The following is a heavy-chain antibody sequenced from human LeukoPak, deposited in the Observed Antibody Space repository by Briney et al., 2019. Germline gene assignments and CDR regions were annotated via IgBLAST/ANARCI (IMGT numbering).Heavy chain of an antibody. J-gene: IGHJ4*02. D-gene: IGHD2-15*01. CDR1: GGSISSGGYS. Sequence: SETLSLTCAVSGGSISSGGYSWSWIRQPPGKGLEWIGYIYHSGSTNYNPSLKSRVTISVDTSKNQFSLKLSSVTAADTAVYYCARGRIRPFDYWGQGTLVTVSS. V-gene: IGHV4-30-2*01. CDR3: ARGRIRPFDY. CDR2: IYHSGST.